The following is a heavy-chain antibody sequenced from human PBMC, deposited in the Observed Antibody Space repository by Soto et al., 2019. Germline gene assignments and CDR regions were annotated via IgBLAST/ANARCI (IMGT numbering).Heavy chain of an antibody. Sequence: GGSLRLSCGASGFTFSVYAMTWVRQAPGKGLEWVSAISGNGGSTYYADSVKGRFTISRDNSKSTLHLQMNSLSVEDTAVYYCAKDRTFGPPLVRFDSWGQGTQVTVSS. J-gene: IGHJ4*02. CDR1: GFTFSVYA. CDR3: AKDRTFGPPLVRFDS. V-gene: IGHV3-23*01. D-gene: IGHD6-6*01. CDR2: ISGNGGST.